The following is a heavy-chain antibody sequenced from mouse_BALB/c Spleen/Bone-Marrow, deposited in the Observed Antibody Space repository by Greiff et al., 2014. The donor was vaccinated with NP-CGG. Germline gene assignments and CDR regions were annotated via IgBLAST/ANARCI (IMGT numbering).Heavy chain of an antibody. CDR3: ASYKGGRYYDV. V-gene: IGHV14-3*02. CDR2: IDPANGNT. J-gene: IGHJ1*02. CDR1: GFNIKDTY. D-gene: IGHD1-1*01. Sequence: EVQLQQSGAELVKPGASVKLSCTASGFNIKDTYMHWVKQRPEQGLEWIGRIDPANGNTKYDPKFQGKATITADTSSNTAYLQPTQLPSVEAHGYLFASYKGGRYYDVLGSRTPGPGSP.